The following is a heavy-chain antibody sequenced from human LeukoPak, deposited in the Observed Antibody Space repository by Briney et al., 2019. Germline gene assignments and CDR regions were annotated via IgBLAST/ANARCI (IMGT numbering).Heavy chain of an antibody. CDR1: GGTFSSYA. Sequence: GASVKVSCKASGGTFSSYAISWVRQVPGQGLEWMGRIIPILGIANYAQKFQGRVTITADKSTSTAYMELSSLRSEDTAVYYCARAANYYDSSGYYYLFDYWGQGTLVTVSS. V-gene: IGHV1-69*04. D-gene: IGHD3-22*01. CDR3: ARAANYYDSSGYYYLFDY. J-gene: IGHJ4*02. CDR2: IIPILGIA.